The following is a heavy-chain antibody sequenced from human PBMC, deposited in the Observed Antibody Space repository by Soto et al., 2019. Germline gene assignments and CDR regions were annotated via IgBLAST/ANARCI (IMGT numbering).Heavy chain of an antibody. D-gene: IGHD2-2*01. J-gene: IGHJ4*02. CDR3: AKVPSIVVVPADSYFED. CDR2: ISYDGSNK. Sequence: GGSLRLSCAASGFTFSSYGMHWVRQAPGKGLEWVAVISYDGSNKYYADSVKGRFTISRDNSKNTLYLQMNSLRAEDTAVYYCAKVPSIVVVPADSYFEDWGQGTRVTVSS. V-gene: IGHV3-30*18. CDR1: GFTFSSYG.